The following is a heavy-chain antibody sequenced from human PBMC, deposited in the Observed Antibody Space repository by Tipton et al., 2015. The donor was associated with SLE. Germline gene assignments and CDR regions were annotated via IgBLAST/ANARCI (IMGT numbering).Heavy chain of an antibody. Sequence: SLRLSCAASGFTFSSYGMHWVRQAPGKGLEWVAFIRYDGSNKYYADSVKGRFTISRDNSKNTLYLQMNSLRAEDTAVYYCAQQSSPNWKGFDYWGQGTLVTVSS. V-gene: IGHV3-30*02. J-gene: IGHJ4*02. CDR2: IRYDGSNK. CDR3: AQQSSPNWKGFDY. CDR1: GFTFSSYG. D-gene: IGHD1-1*01.